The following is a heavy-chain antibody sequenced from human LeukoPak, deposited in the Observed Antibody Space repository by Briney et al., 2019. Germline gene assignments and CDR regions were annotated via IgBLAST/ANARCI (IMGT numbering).Heavy chain of an antibody. Sequence: GASVKVSCKASGGTFSSYAISWVRQAPGQGLEWMGGIIPIFGTANYAQKFQGRVTITTDESTSAAYMELSSLRSEDTAVYYCAREGADFWSGYYLDYWGQGTLVTVSS. J-gene: IGHJ4*02. V-gene: IGHV1-69*05. CDR3: AREGADFWSGYYLDY. CDR1: GGTFSSYA. CDR2: IIPIFGTA. D-gene: IGHD3-3*01.